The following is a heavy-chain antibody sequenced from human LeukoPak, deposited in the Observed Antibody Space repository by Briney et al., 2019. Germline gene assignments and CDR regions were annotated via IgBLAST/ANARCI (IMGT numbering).Heavy chain of an antibody. CDR1: GGSISSYY. V-gene: IGHV4-59*08. Sequence: SGTLSLTCTVSGGSISSYYWSWIRQPPGKGLEWIGYIYYSGSTNYNPSLKSRVTISVDTSKNQFSLKLSSVTAADTAVYYCARLSQQLDYWGQGTLVTVSS. CDR2: IYYSGST. J-gene: IGHJ4*02. CDR3: ARLSQQLDY. D-gene: IGHD6-13*01.